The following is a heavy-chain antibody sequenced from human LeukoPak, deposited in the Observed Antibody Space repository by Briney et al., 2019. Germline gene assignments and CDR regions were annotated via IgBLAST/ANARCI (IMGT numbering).Heavy chain of an antibody. CDR2: ISSSSSYI. CDR1: GFTFSSYS. V-gene: IGHV3-21*01. J-gene: IGHJ3*02. Sequence: GGSLRLSCAASGFTFSSYSMNWVRQAPGKGLEWVSSISSSSSYIYYADSVKGRFTISRDNAKKSLYLQMNSLRAEDTAVYYCARPGSGYSGKRLAFDIWGQGTMVTVSS. D-gene: IGHD5-12*01. CDR3: ARPGSGYSGKRLAFDI.